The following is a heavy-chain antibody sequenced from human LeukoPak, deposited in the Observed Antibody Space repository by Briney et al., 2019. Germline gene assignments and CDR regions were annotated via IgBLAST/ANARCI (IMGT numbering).Heavy chain of an antibody. CDR1: GFTVSDNY. CDR3: ARDLKDTGYTSGWYKD. J-gene: IGHJ4*02. Sequence: GGSLRLSCAASGFTVSDNYMSWVRQAPGKGLEWVSSITSSSSDIYYADSVKGRFTISRDNAKNSLFLQMNSLRAEDTAVYYCARDLKDTGYTSGWYKDWGQGTLVTVSS. D-gene: IGHD6-19*01. V-gene: IGHV3-21*01. CDR2: ITSSSSDI.